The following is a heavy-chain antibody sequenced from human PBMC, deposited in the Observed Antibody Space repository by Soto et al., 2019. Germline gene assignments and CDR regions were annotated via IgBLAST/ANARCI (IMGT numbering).Heavy chain of an antibody. D-gene: IGHD3-3*01. CDR1: GFTFSSYG. CDR3: AKDPLGAIRFLVY. CDR2: IWYDGSNK. J-gene: IGHJ4*02. V-gene: IGHV3-33*06. Sequence: PGGSLRLSCAASGFTFSSYGMHWVRQAPGKGLEWVAVIWYDGSNKYYADSVKGRFTISRDNSKNTLYLQMNSLRAEDTAVYYCAKDPLGAIRFLVYWGQGTLVTVSS.